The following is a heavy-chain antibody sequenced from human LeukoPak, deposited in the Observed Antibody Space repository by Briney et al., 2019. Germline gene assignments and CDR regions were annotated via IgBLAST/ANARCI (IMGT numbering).Heavy chain of an antibody. CDR1: GFTFGDYA. D-gene: IGHD5-18*01. Sequence: PGGSLRLSCTASGFTFGDYAMSWVRQAPEKGLEWVGFIRSKAYGGTTEYAASVKGRFTISRDDSKSIAYLQMNSLKTEDTAVYYCTSDSYGTNWGQGTLVTVSS. CDR2: IRSKAYGGTT. CDR3: TSDSYGTN. V-gene: IGHV3-49*04. J-gene: IGHJ4*02.